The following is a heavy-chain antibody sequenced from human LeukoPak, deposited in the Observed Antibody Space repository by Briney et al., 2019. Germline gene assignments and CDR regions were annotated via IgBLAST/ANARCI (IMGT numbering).Heavy chain of an antibody. Sequence: GGSLRLSCATSGFTFSDYWLLWVRQDPGKGLVWASRINSDGSSTNYADSVKGRFTISRDNAKNTQYLQMNGLRAEDTAVYYCVRDYYYSYRDVWGKGTTVTVSS. V-gene: IGHV3-74*01. CDR1: GFTFSDYW. CDR2: INSDGSST. CDR3: VRDYYYSYRDV. J-gene: IGHJ6*03.